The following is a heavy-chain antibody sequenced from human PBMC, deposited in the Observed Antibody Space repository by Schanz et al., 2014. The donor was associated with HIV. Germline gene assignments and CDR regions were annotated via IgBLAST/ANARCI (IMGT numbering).Heavy chain of an antibody. J-gene: IGHJ4*02. CDR3: AKPEYDSSGNSQSHFDY. Sequence: EVQLVESGGGLVKPGGSLRLSCAASGFNFNNYAMTWVRQAPGKGLEWVSSISESGGRTYYADSVNGRFTISRDNSKNTLYLQMTTLRIDDTAVYYCAKPEYDSSGNSQSHFDYWGQGTLVTVSS. CDR2: ISESGGRT. V-gene: IGHV3-23*04. D-gene: IGHD3-22*01. CDR1: GFNFNNYA.